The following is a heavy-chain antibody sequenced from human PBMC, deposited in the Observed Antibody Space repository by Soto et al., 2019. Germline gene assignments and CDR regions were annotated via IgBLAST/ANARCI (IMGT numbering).Heavy chain of an antibody. CDR2: IGTAGDT. Sequence: EVQLVESGGGLVQPGGSLRLSCAASGFTFSSYDMHWDRQATGKGLEWVSAIGTAGDTYYPGSVKGRFTISRENAKNSLYLQMNSLRAGDAAVYYCARGYDSSGYYYAFDIWGQGTMVTVSS. CDR1: GFTFSSYD. CDR3: ARGYDSSGYYYAFDI. J-gene: IGHJ3*02. D-gene: IGHD3-22*01. V-gene: IGHV3-13*01.